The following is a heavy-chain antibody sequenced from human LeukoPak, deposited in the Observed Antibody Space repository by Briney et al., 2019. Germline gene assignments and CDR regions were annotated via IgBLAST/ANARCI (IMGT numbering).Heavy chain of an antibody. CDR3: AILRGSYYFNRKDYYFDY. Sequence: ASVKVSCKVSGYTLTELSMHWVRQAPGKGLEWMGGFDPEDGETIYAQKFQGRVTMTEDTSTDTAYMELSSLRSEDTAVYYCAILRGSYYFNRKDYYFDYWGQGTLVTVSS. CDR2: FDPEDGET. D-gene: IGHD1-26*01. V-gene: IGHV1-24*01. CDR1: GYTLTELS. J-gene: IGHJ4*02.